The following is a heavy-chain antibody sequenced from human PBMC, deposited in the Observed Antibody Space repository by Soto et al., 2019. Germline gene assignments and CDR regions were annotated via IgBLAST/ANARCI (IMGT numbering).Heavy chain of an antibody. D-gene: IGHD2-21*02. J-gene: IGHJ4*02. CDR2: IKAGNGNT. V-gene: IGHV1-3*05. CDR1: GSTFTSYA. CDR3: ARAWVVVTEPEY. Sequence: QVQLVQTGAEERKPGASVKVSCRASGSTFTSYAMHSVRQAPGPRLEWMGWIKAGNGNTKYSQKFQGRVTITMDTSASTADMERSCLRAEETAVYYCARAWVVVTEPEYWGEGTVVTVTS.